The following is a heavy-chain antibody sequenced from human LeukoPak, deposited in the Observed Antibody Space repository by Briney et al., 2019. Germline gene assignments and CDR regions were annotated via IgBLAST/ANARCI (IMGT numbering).Heavy chain of an antibody. CDR2: IRCDGSNK. CDR1: GFTFSSYG. V-gene: IGHV3-30*02. J-gene: IGHJ3*02. CDR3: VRGVVAATTAGDAFDI. D-gene: IGHD2-15*01. Sequence: PGGSLRLSCAASGFTFSSYGMHWVRQAPGKGLEWVAFIRCDGSNKYYADSVKGRFTISRDNSKNTLYLQMNSLRAEDTAVYYCVRGVVAATTAGDAFDIWGQGTMVTVSS.